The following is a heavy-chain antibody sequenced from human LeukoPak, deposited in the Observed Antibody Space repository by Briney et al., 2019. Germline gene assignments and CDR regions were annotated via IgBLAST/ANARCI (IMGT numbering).Heavy chain of an antibody. Sequence: GGSLRLSCAASGFTFSSYGMHWVRQAPGKGLEGVAVIWYDGSNKYYADSVKGRFTISRDNSKNTLYLQMNSLGAEDTAVYYCARDYSSSSPFDYWGQGTLVTVSS. CDR2: IWYDGSNK. CDR3: ARDYSSSSPFDY. CDR1: GFTFSSYG. D-gene: IGHD6-6*01. V-gene: IGHV3-33*01. J-gene: IGHJ4*02.